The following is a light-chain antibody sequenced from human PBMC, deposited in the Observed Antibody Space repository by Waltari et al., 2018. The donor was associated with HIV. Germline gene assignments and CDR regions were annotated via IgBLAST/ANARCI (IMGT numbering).Light chain of an antibody. V-gene: IGKV4-1*01. CDR2: GAS. CDR3: QQYFKIGPT. J-gene: IGKJ4*01. CDR1: RTVFYNSTNQNF. Sequence: DIVMTQSPDSLAVSLGERATVNCMSSRTVFYNSTNQNFLAWYQHKPGHSPQLLFYGASTRASGVPDRLSGSGSGTDFSLTISSLQADDVAVYYCQQYFKIGPTFGGGTKVEIK.